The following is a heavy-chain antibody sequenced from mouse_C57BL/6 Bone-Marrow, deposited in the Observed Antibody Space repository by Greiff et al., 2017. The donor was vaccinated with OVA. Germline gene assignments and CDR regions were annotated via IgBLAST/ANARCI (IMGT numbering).Heavy chain of an antibody. V-gene: IGHV1-54*01. J-gene: IGHJ3*01. D-gene: IGHD2-3*01. CDR3: ARDGYYRGAY. Sequence: VQLQQSGAELVRPGTSVKVSCKASGYAFTNYLIEWVKQRPGQGLEWIGVINPGSGGTNYNEKFKGKATLTVDKSSSTAYMQLSSLTSEDSAVYFCARDGYYRGAYWGQGTLVTVSA. CDR2: INPGSGGT. CDR1: GYAFTNYL.